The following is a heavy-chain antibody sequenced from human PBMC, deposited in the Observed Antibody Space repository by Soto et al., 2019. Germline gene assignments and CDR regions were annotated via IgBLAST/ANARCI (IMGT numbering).Heavy chain of an antibody. Sequence: ASVKVSCKTSGYTFSNYGITCVRQAPGQPLEWLGWISLYSDGTNYAQNFQGRVSMTTDTSTTTAYMELRSLRSDDTAVYYCARVVPGAEAWFGPWGQGTLVTVSS. CDR2: ISLYSDGT. CDR3: ARVVPGAEAWFGP. CDR1: GYTFSNYG. D-gene: IGHD2-2*01. V-gene: IGHV1-18*01. J-gene: IGHJ5*02.